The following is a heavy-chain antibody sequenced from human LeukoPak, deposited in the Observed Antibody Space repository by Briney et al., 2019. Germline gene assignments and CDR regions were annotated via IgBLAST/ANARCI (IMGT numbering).Heavy chain of an antibody. Sequence: GGSLRLSCSASGFTFSSYAMHWARQAPGKGLEYVSAISSNGGSTYYADSVTGRFTISRDNSKNTLYLQMSSLRAEDTAVYYCAPTPYFYESSGYSAWGQGTLVTVSS. J-gene: IGHJ5*02. D-gene: IGHD3-22*01. V-gene: IGHV3-64D*06. CDR2: ISSNGGST. CDR1: GFTFSSYA. CDR3: APTPYFYESSGYSA.